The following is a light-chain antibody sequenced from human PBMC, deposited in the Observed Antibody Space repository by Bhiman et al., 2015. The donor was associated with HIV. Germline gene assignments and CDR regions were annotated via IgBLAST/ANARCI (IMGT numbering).Light chain of an antibody. J-gene: IGLJ1*01. V-gene: IGLV3-19*01. CDR1: SLRTYY. CDR3: GTWHSALSGGGV. Sequence: SSELTQDPAVSVALGQTVRITCQGDSLRTYYASWYQQKPGQAPVLVIYAKNNRPSGIPDRFSGSKSGTSATLGITGLQTGDEADYYCGTWHSALSGGGVFGTGTRVTVL. CDR2: AKN.